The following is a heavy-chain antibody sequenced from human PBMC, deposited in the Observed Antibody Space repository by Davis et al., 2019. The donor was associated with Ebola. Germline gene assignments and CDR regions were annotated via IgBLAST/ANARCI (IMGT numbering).Heavy chain of an antibody. CDR3: ARFCGGDCYSTLWDAFDI. D-gene: IGHD2-21*01. CDR1: GFTFSSYW. Sequence: GESLKISCAASGFTFSSYWMSWVRQAPGKGLEWVANIKQDGSEKYYVDSVKGRFTISRDNAKNSLYLQMNSLRADYTAVYYCARFCGGDCYSTLWDAFDIWGQGTIVTVSS. J-gene: IGHJ3*02. V-gene: IGHV3-7*01. CDR2: IKQDGSEK.